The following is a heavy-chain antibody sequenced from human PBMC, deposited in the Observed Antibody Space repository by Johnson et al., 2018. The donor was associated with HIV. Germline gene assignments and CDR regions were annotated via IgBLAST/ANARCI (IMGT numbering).Heavy chain of an antibody. J-gene: IGHJ3*02. CDR1: GFTFSDYY. D-gene: IGHD3-22*01. CDR2: ISSSGSTI. CDR3: ARDRRYYDSSGYYHDAFDI. V-gene: IGHV3-11*04. Sequence: VQLVESGGGLVKPGGSLRLSCVASGFTFSDYYMSWIRQAPGRGLAWVSYISSSGSTIYYADSVNGRFTISRDNAKNSLYLQMNSLRAEDTAVYYCARDRRYYDSSGYYHDAFDIWGQGTMVTVSS.